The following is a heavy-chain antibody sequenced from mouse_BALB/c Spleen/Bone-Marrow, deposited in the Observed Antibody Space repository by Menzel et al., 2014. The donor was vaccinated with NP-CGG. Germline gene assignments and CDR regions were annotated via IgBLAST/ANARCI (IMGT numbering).Heavy chain of an antibody. D-gene: IGHD2-4*01. CDR1: GFSLTGYG. V-gene: IGHV2-6-7*01. Sequence: VQLQQSGPGLVAPSQSLSITCTVSGFSLTGYGVSWVRQPPGKGLEWLGMIWGDGSTDYNSALKSGLGINKDNSKSQVFLKMNSLQTDDTARYYCARDSFLITRALDYWGQGTSVTVSS. CDR2: IWGDGST. CDR3: ARDSFLITRALDY. J-gene: IGHJ4*01.